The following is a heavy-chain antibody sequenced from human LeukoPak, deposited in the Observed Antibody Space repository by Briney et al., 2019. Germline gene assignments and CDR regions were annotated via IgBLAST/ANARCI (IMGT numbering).Heavy chain of an antibody. J-gene: IGHJ3*02. CDR1: GYTFTSYY. CDR2: INPSGGST. V-gene: IGHV1-46*01. Sequence: ASVKVSCKASGYTFTSYYMHWVRQAPGQGLEWMGIINPSGGSTSYAQKFQGRVTMTRDTSTSTVYMELSSLRSEDTAVYYCARDRIVGPMESAFDIWGQGTMVTVSS. D-gene: IGHD1-26*01. CDR3: ARDRIVGPMESAFDI.